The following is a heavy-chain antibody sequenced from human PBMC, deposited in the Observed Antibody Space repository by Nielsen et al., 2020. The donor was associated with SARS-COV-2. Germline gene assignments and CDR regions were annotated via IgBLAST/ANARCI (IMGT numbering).Heavy chain of an antibody. CDR3: AQTTRELEYYDSTGLDY. CDR2: INPNSGGT. V-gene: IGHV1-2*02. J-gene: IGHJ4*02. CDR1: GYTFTGYY. Sequence: SVKVSCKASGYTFTGYYMHWVRQAPGQGLEWMGWINPNSGGTNYAQKFQGRVTMTRDTSISTAYMELSRLRSDDTAVYYCAQTTRELEYYDSTGLDYWGQGTLVTVSS. D-gene: IGHD3-22*01.